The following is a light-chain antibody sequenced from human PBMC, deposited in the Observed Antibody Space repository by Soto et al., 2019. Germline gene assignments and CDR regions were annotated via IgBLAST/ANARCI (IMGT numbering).Light chain of an antibody. CDR1: KSVSSN. Sequence: EMGMPQSPSTLSVSPGERATLPCRASKSVSSNLAWYQQKPGQAPRLLIYGASTRANGIPARFSGSGSGTEFTLTISSLQSEDFAVYYCQQYNNWPQTFGQGTKVDIK. CDR3: QQYNNWPQT. V-gene: IGKV3-15*01. J-gene: IGKJ1*01. CDR2: GAS.